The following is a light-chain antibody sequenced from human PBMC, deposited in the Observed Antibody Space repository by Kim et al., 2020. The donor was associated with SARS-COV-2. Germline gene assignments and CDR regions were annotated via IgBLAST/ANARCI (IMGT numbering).Light chain of an antibody. CDR1: STNIGAGYE. Sequence: QSVLTQPPSVSGAPGQRVTISCTGISTNIGAGYEVHWYQQLPGKAPKLLIYGDINRPSGVPDRFSGSKSGTSASLAITGLQPEDEADYYCQSYDNSLSGYVFGTGTKVTVL. J-gene: IGLJ1*01. CDR2: GDI. CDR3: QSYDNSLSGYV. V-gene: IGLV1-40*01.